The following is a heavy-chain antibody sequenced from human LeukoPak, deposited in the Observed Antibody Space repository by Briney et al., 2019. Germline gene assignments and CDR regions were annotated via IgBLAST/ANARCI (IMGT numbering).Heavy chain of an antibody. Sequence: GGSLRLSCAASEFTFSRYSMNWVRQVPGRGLEWISNISSSSSTIYYADSVKGRFTISRDNAKNSLYLQMNSLKAEDTAVYYCARGGSYRLYDPWGQGTLVTVSS. J-gene: IGHJ5*02. CDR3: ARGGSYRLYDP. D-gene: IGHD1-26*01. V-gene: IGHV3-48*01. CDR2: ISSSSSTI. CDR1: EFTFSRYS.